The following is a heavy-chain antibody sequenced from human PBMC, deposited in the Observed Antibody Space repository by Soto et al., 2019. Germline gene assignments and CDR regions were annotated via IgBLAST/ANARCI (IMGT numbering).Heavy chain of an antibody. CDR2: IYYSGST. CDR1: GGSISSYY. J-gene: IGHJ4*02. Sequence: SETLSLTCTVSGGSISSYYWSWIRQPPGKGLEWIGYIYYSGSTNYNPSLKSRVTISVDTSKNQFSLKLSSVTAADTAVYYCARGDFYYYDSSGYYGYFDYWGQGTLVTVSS. CDR3: ARGDFYYYDSSGYYGYFDY. D-gene: IGHD3-22*01. V-gene: IGHV4-59*01.